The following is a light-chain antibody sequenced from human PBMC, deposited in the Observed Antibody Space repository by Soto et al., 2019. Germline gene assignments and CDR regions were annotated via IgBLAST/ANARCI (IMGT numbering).Light chain of an antibody. V-gene: IGLV2-14*01. J-gene: IGLJ1*01. CDR2: DVS. CDR1: SSDVGGYNY. Sequence: QSALAQPASVSGSPGQSITISCTGTSSDVGGYNYVSWYQQHPGKAPKLMIYDVSNRPSGVSNRFSGSKSGNTASLTISGLQAEDEADYYCSSYTSSGTRSFVTGTKVTVL. CDR3: SSYTSSGTRS.